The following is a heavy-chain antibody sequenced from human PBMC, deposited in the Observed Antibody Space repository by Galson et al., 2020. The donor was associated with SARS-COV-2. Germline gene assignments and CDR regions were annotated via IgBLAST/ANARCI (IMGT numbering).Heavy chain of an antibody. CDR3: ARGPVIPYYYYYMDV. J-gene: IGHJ6*03. D-gene: IGHD2-21*01. Sequence: GESLKISCAASGFTFSDYYMSWIRQAPGKGLEWVSYISSSGSTIYYADSVKGRFTISRDNAKNSLYLQMNSLRAEDTAVYYCARGPVIPYYYYYMDVWGKGTTVTISS. CDR1: GFTFSDYY. CDR2: ISSSGSTI. V-gene: IGHV3-11*01.